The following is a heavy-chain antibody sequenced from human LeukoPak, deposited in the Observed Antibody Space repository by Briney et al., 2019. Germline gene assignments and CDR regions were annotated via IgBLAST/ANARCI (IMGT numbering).Heavy chain of an antibody. Sequence: SVKVSCKTSGGTFNNYAISWVRQAPGQGLEWMGRVVPMFGIRNYPQTFRGRVNITADKATNTVYMELRSLRAEDTAIYYCATEPSRSYSFDHLDFWGLGTPVTVPS. V-gene: IGHV1-69*04. J-gene: IGHJ4*02. D-gene: IGHD5-12*01. CDR2: VVPMFGIR. CDR1: GGTFNNYA. CDR3: ATEPSRSYSFDHLDF.